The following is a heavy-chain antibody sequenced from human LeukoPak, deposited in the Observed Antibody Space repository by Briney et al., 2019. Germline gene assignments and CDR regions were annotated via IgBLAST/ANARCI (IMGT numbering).Heavy chain of an antibody. J-gene: IGHJ5*02. Sequence: GGSLRLSCAASGFTFSSYAMSWVRQAPGKGLEWVSAISGSGGSTYYADSVKGRFTISRDNSKNMLYLQMNSLRAEDTAVYYCAKLVPSDDFWSGYLGWFDPWGQGTLVTVSS. CDR2: ISGSGGST. V-gene: IGHV3-23*01. CDR1: GFTFSSYA. CDR3: AKLVPSDDFWSGYLGWFDP. D-gene: IGHD3-3*01.